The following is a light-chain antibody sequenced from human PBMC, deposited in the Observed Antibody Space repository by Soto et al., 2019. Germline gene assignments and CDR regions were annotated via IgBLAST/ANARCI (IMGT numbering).Light chain of an antibody. J-gene: IGKJ1*01. CDR1: QSVSSSY. CDR2: DAS. V-gene: IGKV3D-20*02. CDR3: QQRSNWPWT. Sequence: EIVLTQSPGTLSLSPGERATLSCRASQSVSSSYLAWYQQKPGQAPRLLIYDASNRATGIPARFSGSGSGTDFTLTISSLEPEDFAVYYCQQRSNWPWTFGQVTKVDIK.